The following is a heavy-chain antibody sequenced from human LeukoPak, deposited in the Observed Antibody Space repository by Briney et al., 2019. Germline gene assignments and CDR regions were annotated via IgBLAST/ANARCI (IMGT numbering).Heavy chain of an antibody. Sequence: GGSLRLSCAASGITVNSTYISWVRQAPGKGLEWVSVAYSDGNTCYAGSVKGRFTISRDNSKNTLFLQMNSLRAEDTAVYYCARLFGSGWPGYFYYAMDVWGQGTTVAVSS. J-gene: IGHJ6*02. CDR1: GITVNSTY. D-gene: IGHD6-19*01. CDR3: ARLFGSGWPGYFYYAMDV. CDR2: AYSDGNT. V-gene: IGHV3-66*04.